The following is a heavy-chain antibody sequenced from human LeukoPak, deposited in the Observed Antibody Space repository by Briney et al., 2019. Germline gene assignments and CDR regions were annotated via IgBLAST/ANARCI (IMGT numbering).Heavy chain of an antibody. CDR2: INTDGTFT. V-gene: IGHV3-74*01. Sequence: GVSLRLSCAASGFTVSSNYMSWVRQAPGKGLEWVSRINTDGTFTRYPDSVQGRFTISRDTAKNTLLLQMNSLRAEDTAVYYCAREAKVGGALQYWGQGTLVTVSS. J-gene: IGHJ4*02. CDR3: AREAKVGGALQY. CDR1: GFTVSSNY. D-gene: IGHD1-26*01.